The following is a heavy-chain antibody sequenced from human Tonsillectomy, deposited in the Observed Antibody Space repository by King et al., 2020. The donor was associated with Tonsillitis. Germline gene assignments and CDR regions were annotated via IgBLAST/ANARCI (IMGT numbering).Heavy chain of an antibody. Sequence: VQLVESGGGLVQPGGSLRLSCAASGFTFRSYAMSWVRQAPGKGLEWVSAISGSGGSTYYADSVKGRFTISSTKSKNTLYLQMNSLSVEDTAVYYCAKDPYCSSISGYSEAFDYWGQGTLVTVSS. CDR2: ISGSGGST. D-gene: IGHD2-2*02. CDR3: AKDPYCSSISGYSEAFDY. CDR1: GFTFRSYA. V-gene: IGHV3-23*04. J-gene: IGHJ4*02.